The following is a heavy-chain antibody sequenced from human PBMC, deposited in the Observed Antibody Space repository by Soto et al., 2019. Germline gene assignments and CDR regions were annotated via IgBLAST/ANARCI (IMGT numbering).Heavy chain of an antibody. J-gene: IGHJ6*03. Sequence: GGSLRLSCAASGFTFSGSAMHWVRQASGKGLEWVGRIRSKANSYATAYAASVKGRFTISRDDSKNTAYLQMNSLKTEDTAVYYCTSYGNCSSTSCPLYYYYMDVWGKGTTVTVSS. V-gene: IGHV3-73*01. CDR2: IRSKANSYAT. D-gene: IGHD2-2*01. CDR1: GFTFSGSA. CDR3: TSYGNCSSTSCPLYYYYMDV.